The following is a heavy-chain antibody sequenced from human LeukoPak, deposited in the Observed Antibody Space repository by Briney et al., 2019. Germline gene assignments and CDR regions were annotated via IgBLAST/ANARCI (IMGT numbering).Heavy chain of an antibody. D-gene: IGHD3-22*01. CDR2: IYYSGST. CDR3: ARHEVAYYYDSSDPRENDY. V-gene: IGHV4-59*08. J-gene: IGHJ4*02. CDR1: GGSISSYY. Sequence: SETLSLTCTVSGGSISSYYWSWIRQPPGKGLEWIGYIYYSGSTNYNPSLKSRVTISVDTSKNQFSLKLSSVTAADTAVYYCARHEVAYYYDSSDPRENDYWGQGTLVTVSS.